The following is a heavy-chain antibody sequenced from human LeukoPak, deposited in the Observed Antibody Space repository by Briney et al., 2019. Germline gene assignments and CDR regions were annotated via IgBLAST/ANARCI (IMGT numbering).Heavy chain of an antibody. V-gene: IGHV4-4*07. CDR1: GVSMSDFY. Sequence: SETLSLTCTVSGVSMSDFYWSWLRQPAGKGLEWIGRISASGTTHYNPSLKRRLTMSVDTSKNQVSLRLSSVTAADTAMYYCTKGSSYNWNLFDHWGQGALVTVSS. J-gene: IGHJ4*02. CDR2: ISASGTT. D-gene: IGHD1-20*01. CDR3: TKGSSYNWNLFDH.